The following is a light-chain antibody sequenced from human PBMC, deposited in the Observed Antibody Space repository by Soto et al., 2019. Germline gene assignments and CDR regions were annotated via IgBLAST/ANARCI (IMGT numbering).Light chain of an antibody. J-gene: IGKJ2*01. Sequence: EIVMTQSPATLSVSPGERATLSCRASQSVSSNLAWYQQKPGQAPSLLIYGASTRATGITARFSGSGSGTEFTLTISSLQSEDFAVYYCQQYNNWRAAYPFGQGTKLEIK. CDR3: QQYNNWRAAYP. CDR1: QSVSSN. V-gene: IGKV3-15*01. CDR2: GAS.